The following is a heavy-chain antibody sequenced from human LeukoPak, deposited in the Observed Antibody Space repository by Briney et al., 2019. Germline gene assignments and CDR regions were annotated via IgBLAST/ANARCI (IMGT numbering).Heavy chain of an antibody. J-gene: IGHJ4*02. CDR3: AKERSLEIAVAGTIFDY. CDR2: ISNSDSTR. CDR1: EFTFSSYS. D-gene: IGHD6-19*01. V-gene: IGHV3-48*04. Sequence: PGGSLRLSCVASEFTFSSYSMNWVRQAPGKGLEWVSYISNSDSTRHYADSVKGQFTISRDNANNSLYLQMNSLRAEDTAVYYCAKERSLEIAVAGTIFDYWGQGTLVTVSS.